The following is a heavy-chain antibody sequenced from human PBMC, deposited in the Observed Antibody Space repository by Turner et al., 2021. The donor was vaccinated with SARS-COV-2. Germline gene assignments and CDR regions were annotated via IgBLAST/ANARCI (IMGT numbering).Heavy chain of an antibody. J-gene: IGHJ6*02. V-gene: IGHV3-48*03. D-gene: IGHD6-13*01. CDR3: ARDLVRYSSSWYGSDGDYFGMDV. CDR2: ISSSGSII. CDR1: GFTFSSYE. Sequence: EVQLVESGGGLVQPGGSLRLSCAASGFTFSSYEMNWVRPAPGKGLEWVSYISSSGSIIYYEDSVKGRFTISRDNAKNSLYLQMNSLRAEDTAVYYCARDLVRYSSSWYGSDGDYFGMDVWGQGTTVTVSS.